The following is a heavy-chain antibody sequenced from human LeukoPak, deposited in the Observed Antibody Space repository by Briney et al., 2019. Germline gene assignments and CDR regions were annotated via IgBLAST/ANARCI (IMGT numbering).Heavy chain of an antibody. Sequence: GGSLRLSCAASGFTFSSYAMSWVRQAPGKGLEWVSAISGSGGSTYYADSVKGRFTISRDNSKNTLYLQMNSLRAEDTAVYYCAKDSGSYYDSSGYYTLDYWGQGTLVTVSS. D-gene: IGHD3-22*01. CDR3: AKDSGSYYDSSGYYTLDY. CDR2: ISGSGGST. V-gene: IGHV3-23*01. J-gene: IGHJ4*02. CDR1: GFTFSSYA.